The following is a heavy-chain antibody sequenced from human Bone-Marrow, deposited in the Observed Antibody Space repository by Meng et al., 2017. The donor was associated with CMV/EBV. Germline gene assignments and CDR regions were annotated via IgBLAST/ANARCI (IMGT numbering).Heavy chain of an antibody. CDR2: IKQDGSEK. CDR1: GFTFSSYW. Sequence: GESLKISCAASGFTFSSYWMSWVRQAPGKGLEWVANIKQDGSEKYYVDSVKGRFTISRDNSKNTLYLQMNSLRAEDTAVYYCARDGPCSSTSCYIDYWGQGTLVTVSS. V-gene: IGHV3-7*03. CDR3: ARDGPCSSTSCYIDY. D-gene: IGHD2-2*02. J-gene: IGHJ4*02.